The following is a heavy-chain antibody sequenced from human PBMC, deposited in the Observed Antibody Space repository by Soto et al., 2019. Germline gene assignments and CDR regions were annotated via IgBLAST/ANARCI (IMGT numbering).Heavy chain of an antibody. D-gene: IGHD6-13*01. CDR3: ARRIAAAANNWFDP. J-gene: IGHJ5*02. CDR2: IYYSGST. Sequence: PSETLSLTSTVSGGSISSGAYYSGCIRQPPGKGREWIGSIYYSGSTYYKTSLKSRVTISVDTSKNQFSLKLSSVTAADTAVYYCARRIAAAANNWFDPWGQGTLVTVS. CDR1: GGSISSGAYY. V-gene: IGHV4-39*01.